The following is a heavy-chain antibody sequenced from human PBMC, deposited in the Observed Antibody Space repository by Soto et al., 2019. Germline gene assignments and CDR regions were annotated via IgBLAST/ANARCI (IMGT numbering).Heavy chain of an antibody. D-gene: IGHD2-15*01. CDR2: IIPILGIA. J-gene: IGHJ6*03. Sequence: QVQLVQSGAEVKKPGSSVKVSCKASGGTFSSYTISWVRQAPGQGLEWMGRIIPILGIANYAQKFQGRVTITADKSTSTAYMELSSLRSEDTAVYYCARDPYYSSGGSCYSPPNYYMDVWGKGTTVTVSS. CDR1: GGTFSSYT. V-gene: IGHV1-69*08. CDR3: ARDPYYSSGGSCYSPPNYYMDV.